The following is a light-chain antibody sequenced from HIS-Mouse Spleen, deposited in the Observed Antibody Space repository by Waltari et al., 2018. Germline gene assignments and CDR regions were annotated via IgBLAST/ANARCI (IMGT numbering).Light chain of an antibody. V-gene: IGLV3-10*01. CDR2: EAS. Sequence: SYELTQPPSVSVSPGQTARITCSGDALPKKYAYWYQQKSGQAPVLVIYEASKRPSGITGRVSGASSGTMATLTISGAQVEDEADYYCYSTDSSGNHRVFGGGTKLTVL. CDR1: ALPKKY. CDR3: YSTDSSGNHRV. J-gene: IGLJ2*01.